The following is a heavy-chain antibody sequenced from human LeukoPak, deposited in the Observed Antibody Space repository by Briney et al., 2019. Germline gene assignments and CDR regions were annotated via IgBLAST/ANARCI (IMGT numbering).Heavy chain of an antibody. V-gene: IGHV3-15*01. D-gene: IGHD2-2*03. Sequence: GGSLRLSCAASGVTFISSWMTWVRQAPGKGLEWVGRIRSTPDGGATDYAAPVKGRFTISRDDSKNTLYLQMSSLRTEDTAVYYCATDLHFGYCTATSCANYWGQGTLVTVSS. J-gene: IGHJ4*02. CDR2: IRSTPDGGAT. CDR3: ATDLHFGYCTATSCANY. CDR1: GVTFISSW.